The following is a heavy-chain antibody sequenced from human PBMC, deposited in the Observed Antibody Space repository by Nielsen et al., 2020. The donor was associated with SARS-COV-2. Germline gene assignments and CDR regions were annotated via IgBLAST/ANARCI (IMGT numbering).Heavy chain of an antibody. D-gene: IGHD3-22*01. V-gene: IGHV3-9*01. J-gene: IGHJ4*02. CDR1: GFSFVDYA. CDR2: ISCNSGSI. CDR3: AKDSHYYDSSGYGY. Sequence: GESLNLSCASSGFSFVDYAMHWVRQAPPKVLELVSVISCNSGSIGYADSVKGRFTISTDNAKNSLYLQMNSLRAEDTALYYCAKDSHYYDSSGYGYWGQGTVVTVSS.